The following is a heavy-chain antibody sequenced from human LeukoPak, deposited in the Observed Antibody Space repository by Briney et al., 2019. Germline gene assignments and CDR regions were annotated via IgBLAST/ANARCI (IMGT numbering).Heavy chain of an antibody. CDR3: ARDQLILSYYYGMDV. Sequence: GGSLRLSCAASGFTFSNYAMHWVRQAPGKGLEYVSAISSNGGITYYAKSMEGRFTISRDNSKNTLHLQMGSLRAEDVAVYYCARDQLILSYYYGMDVWGQGTTSPSP. CDR1: GFTFSNYA. D-gene: IGHD2-15*01. CDR2: ISSNGGIT. V-gene: IGHV3-64*01. J-gene: IGHJ6*02.